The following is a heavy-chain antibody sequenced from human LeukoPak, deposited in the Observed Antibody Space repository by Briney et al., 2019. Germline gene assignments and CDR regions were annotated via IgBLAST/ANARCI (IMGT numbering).Heavy chain of an antibody. V-gene: IGHV5-51*01. CDR1: GYTLNNYW. CDR2: IQPGDSDT. Sequence: PGESLKISCQGSGYTLNNYWIGWVRQMPGKGLEWMGIIQPGDSDTRYSPSFQGQVTISADKSISTAYLQWSSLKASDTAMYYCARGYQTFPFDYWGQGTLVTVST. J-gene: IGHJ4*02. D-gene: IGHD2-15*01. CDR3: ARGYQTFPFDY.